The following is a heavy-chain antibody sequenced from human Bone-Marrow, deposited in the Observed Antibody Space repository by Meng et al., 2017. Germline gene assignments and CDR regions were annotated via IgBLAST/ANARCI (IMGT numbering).Heavy chain of an antibody. V-gene: IGHV4-4*07. CDR1: GGSITNYY. CDR3: ARGDSVFRGSMYNWFDP. D-gene: IGHD3-10*01. CDR2: IHSSGST. Sequence: SETLSLTCTVSGGSITNYYWSWIRQPAGKGLEWIGRIHSSGSTSYNPSLNSRLTMSLDMSKNQFSLKLASMTAADTAVYYCARGDSVFRGSMYNWFDPWGQGTLVTVSS. J-gene: IGHJ5*02.